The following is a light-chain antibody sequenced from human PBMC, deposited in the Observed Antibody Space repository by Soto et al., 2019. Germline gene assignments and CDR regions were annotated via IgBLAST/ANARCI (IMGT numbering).Light chain of an antibody. V-gene: IGKV2-28*01. Sequence: EIVMTQSPLSLPVTPGEPASISCRSSQCLLHSNGFNYLDWYLQKPGQSPKLLIYMGSNRASGVPDRYSGSGSGTDFTMRISRVEAEDVGIYYCMQAVQTPWTFGQGTKVEFK. CDR2: MGS. J-gene: IGKJ1*01. CDR3: MQAVQTPWT. CDR1: QCLLHSNGFNY.